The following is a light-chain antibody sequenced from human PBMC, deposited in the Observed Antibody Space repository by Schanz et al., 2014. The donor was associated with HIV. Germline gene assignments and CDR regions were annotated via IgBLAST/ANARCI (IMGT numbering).Light chain of an antibody. J-gene: IGLJ1*01. Sequence: QSALTQPASVSGSPGQSITISCSGTSSDGGNSKYLSWYQQHLGKAPKLLIYDVSNRSAGVSNRFSGSKSGNAAFLIISGLQAEDEANYYCISYTASDTYVFGTGTKLTVL. CDR1: SSDGGNSKY. CDR2: DVS. V-gene: IGLV2-14*01. CDR3: ISYTASDTYV.